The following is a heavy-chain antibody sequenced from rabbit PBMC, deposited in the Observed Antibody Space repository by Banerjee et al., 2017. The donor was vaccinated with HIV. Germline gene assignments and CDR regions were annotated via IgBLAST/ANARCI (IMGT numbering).Heavy chain of an antibody. CDR1: GFDFSSNA. CDR2: IYGGSSGST. J-gene: IGHJ4*01. Sequence: QSLEESGGGLVQPEGSLALTCKASGFDFSSNAMCWVRQAPGKGPEWIACIYGGSSGSTYYASWAKGRFTISKTSSTTVTLQLTSLTAADTATYFCARDVDSYVPFNLWGPGTLVTVS. V-gene: IGHV1S40*01. CDR3: ARDVDSYVPFNL. D-gene: IGHD6-1*01.